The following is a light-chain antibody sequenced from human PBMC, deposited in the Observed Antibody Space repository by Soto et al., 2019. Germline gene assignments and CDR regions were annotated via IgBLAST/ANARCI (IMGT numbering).Light chain of an antibody. V-gene: IGKV1-12*01. CDR1: QGISIW. Sequence: DIQMTQSPSSVSASVGDRVTITCRASQGISIWLAWYQQKPGKAPKLLIYAASSLQSGVPPRFSGSESWTDFNITISSLQTEDFATYYCQQANSFSYTFGQGTKLEIK. J-gene: IGKJ2*01. CDR2: AAS. CDR3: QQANSFSYT.